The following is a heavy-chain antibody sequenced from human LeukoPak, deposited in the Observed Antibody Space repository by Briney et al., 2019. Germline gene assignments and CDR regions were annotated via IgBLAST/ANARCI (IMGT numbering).Heavy chain of an antibody. Sequence: PSETLSLTRTVSGGLISISTYYWGWIRQPPGKGLEWIGSIYYSGTTHYNPSLKSRVTIAVDTSKNQFSLKLSSVTAADTAVYYCARGGATYYDFWSGHYTGEGGGHYYMDVWGKGTTVTVSS. CDR1: GGLISISTYY. D-gene: IGHD3-3*01. V-gene: IGHV4-39*07. J-gene: IGHJ6*03. CDR3: ARGGATYYDFWSGHYTGEGGGHYYMDV. CDR2: IYYSGTT.